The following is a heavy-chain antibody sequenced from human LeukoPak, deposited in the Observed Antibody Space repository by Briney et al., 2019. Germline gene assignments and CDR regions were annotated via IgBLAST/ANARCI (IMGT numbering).Heavy chain of an antibody. CDR3: ARKEWVPYYFDY. CDR2: IYTSGST. J-gene: IGHJ4*02. V-gene: IGHV4-4*07. CDR1: GGSLSSYY. D-gene: IGHD1-26*01. Sequence: SQTLSLTCTVSGGSLSSYYWSWIRQPAGKGLEWIGRIYTSGSTNYNPSLKSRVTMSVDTSKNQFSLKLTSATAADTAVYYCARKEWVPYYFDYWGRGTLVTVSS.